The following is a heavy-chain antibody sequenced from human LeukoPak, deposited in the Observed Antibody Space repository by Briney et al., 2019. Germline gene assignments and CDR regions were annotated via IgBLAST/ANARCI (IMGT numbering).Heavy chain of an antibody. CDR3: ARVRLADERAWAY. J-gene: IGHJ4*02. D-gene: IGHD3-3*02. CDR2: ITPKSGDT. Sequence: GASVKVSCKASGYTFSHFYIHWVRQAPGQGLEYVGWITPKSGDTYSPQRFQGRVTMTRDASISTAYMELSSLRSDDTAVYFCARVRLADERAWAYWGQGTLVTVSS. V-gene: IGHV1-2*02. CDR1: GYTFSHFY.